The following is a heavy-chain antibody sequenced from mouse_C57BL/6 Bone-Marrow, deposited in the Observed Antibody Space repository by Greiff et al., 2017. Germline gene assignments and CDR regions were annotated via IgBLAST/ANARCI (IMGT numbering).Heavy chain of an antibody. Sequence: QVHVKQPGTELVKPGASVKLSCKASGYTFTSYWMHWVKQRPGQGLEWIGNINPSNGGTNYNEKFKSKATLTVDKSSSTAYMQLSSLTSEDSAVYYCARNYGSSYGYYAMDYWGQGTSVTVSS. J-gene: IGHJ4*01. CDR1: GYTFTSYW. V-gene: IGHV1-53*01. CDR2: INPSNGGT. CDR3: ARNYGSSYGYYAMDY. D-gene: IGHD1-1*01.